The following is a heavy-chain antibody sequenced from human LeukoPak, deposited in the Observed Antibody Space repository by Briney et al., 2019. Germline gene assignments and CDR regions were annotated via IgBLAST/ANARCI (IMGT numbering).Heavy chain of an antibody. J-gene: IGHJ4*02. CDR2: MSYDGTSE. Sequence: GGSQRLSCAASGFTFSRYAMHWVRQAPGKGLEWVAMMSYDGTSEYYADSVRGRFTISRDNSDNTVDLQMNSLRDEDTAVYYCARDRRDGINLGYHFDYGGQGTLVTVSS. V-gene: IGHV3-30*03. CDR1: GFTFSRYA. D-gene: IGHD5-24*01. CDR3: ARDRRDGINLGYHFDY.